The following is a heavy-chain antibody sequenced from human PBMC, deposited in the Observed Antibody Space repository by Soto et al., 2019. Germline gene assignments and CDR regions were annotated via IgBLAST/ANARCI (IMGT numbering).Heavy chain of an antibody. Sequence: GASVKVSCKASGYTFTAYGFNWVRQAPGQGHEWMGWISVYTGNTNYAQNLQGRVTMTTDTSTRTAYMELRGLRSDDTAVYYCARGRAYCGGDCYLLDYWGQGTPVTVSS. D-gene: IGHD2-21*02. CDR2: ISVYTGNT. CDR1: GYTFTAYG. V-gene: IGHV1-18*01. J-gene: IGHJ4*02. CDR3: ARGRAYCGGDCYLLDY.